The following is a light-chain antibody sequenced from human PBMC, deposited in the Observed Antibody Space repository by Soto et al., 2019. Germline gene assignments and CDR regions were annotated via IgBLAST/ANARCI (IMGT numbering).Light chain of an antibody. J-gene: IGKJ1*01. CDR1: QSVDRY. Sequence: VLILTQTTLSLSPGGRATLSCRASQSVDRYVAWYQQKPGQAPRLLIYGASSRATGIPDRFSGSGSGTDFTLTISRLEPEDFAVYYCQQYGSSPTFGQGTKVDIK. CDR3: QQYGSSPT. V-gene: IGKV3-20*01. CDR2: GAS.